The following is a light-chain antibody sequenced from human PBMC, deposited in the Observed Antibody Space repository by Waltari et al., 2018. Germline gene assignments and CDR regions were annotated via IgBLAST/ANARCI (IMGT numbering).Light chain of an antibody. V-gene: IGKV3-15*01. CDR3: QQYHKWPPGG. J-gene: IGKJ4*01. CDR1: QSVNSN. CDR2: AAS. Sequence: VVTQSPATLSVSPGKTVTLSCRASQSVNSNLAWYQQKPGQAPRLLIFAASTRAPGIPSRFGGRGSGTEFTLTITSLQFEDVGVYFCQQYHKWPPGGFGGGTKVEIE.